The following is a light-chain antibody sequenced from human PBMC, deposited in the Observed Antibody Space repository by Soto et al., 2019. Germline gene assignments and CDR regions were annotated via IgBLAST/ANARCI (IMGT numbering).Light chain of an antibody. CDR1: SSDVGGYNY. V-gene: IGLV2-14*01. J-gene: IGLJ1*01. Sequence: QSALTQPASVSGSPGQSITISCTGTSSDVGGYNYVSWYQQHPGKAPKFMIYDVSNRPSGVSNRFSGSKSGNTASLTISGPQAEDEADYYCSSYTTSNTRQIVFGTGTKLTV. CDR2: DVS. CDR3: SSYTTSNTRQIV.